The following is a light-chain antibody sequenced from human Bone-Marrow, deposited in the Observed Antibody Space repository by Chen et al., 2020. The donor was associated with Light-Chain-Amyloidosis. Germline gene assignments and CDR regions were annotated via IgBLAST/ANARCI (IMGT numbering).Light chain of an antibody. J-gene: IGLJ3*02. CDR1: NIGSTS. CDR3: QVWDRSSDRPV. CDR2: DDS. Sequence: SYVLTQPPSVSVPPGQRATIACGGNNIGSTSVHWYQQTPGQAPLLVVYDDSDRPSGIPERLSGSNSGNTATLTISRVEAGDEADDYCQVWDRSSDRPVFGGGTKLTVL. V-gene: IGLV3-21*02.